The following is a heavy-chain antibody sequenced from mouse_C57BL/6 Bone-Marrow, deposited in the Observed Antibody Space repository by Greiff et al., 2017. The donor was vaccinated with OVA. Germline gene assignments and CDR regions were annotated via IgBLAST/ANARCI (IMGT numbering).Heavy chain of an antibody. CDR2: IDPETGGT. J-gene: IGHJ2*01. V-gene: IGHV1-15*01. CDR1: GYTFTDYE. Sequence: QVQLQQSGAELVRPGASVTLSCKASGYTFTDYEMHWVKQTPVHGLEWIGAIDPETGGTAYNQKFKGKAILTADKSSSTAYMELRSLTSEDSAVYYCTRRGPYSNFDYWGQGTTLTVSS. D-gene: IGHD2-5*01. CDR3: TRRGPYSNFDY.